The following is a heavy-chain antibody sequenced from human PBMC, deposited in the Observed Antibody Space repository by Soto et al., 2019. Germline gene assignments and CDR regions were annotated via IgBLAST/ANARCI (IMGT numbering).Heavy chain of an antibody. J-gene: IGHJ5*02. D-gene: IGHD1-26*01. CDR1: GFTFSTYW. CDR2: IKQDGSEK. V-gene: IGHV3-7*01. Sequence: EVQLVESGGGLVQPGGSLRLSCAASGFTFSTYWMSWVRQAPGKGPEWVASIKQDGSEKYYMDSVKGRFAISKDNAKNALYLEMDSLRVEDKGVYYCAREVRATFDPWGQGTLVIVSS. CDR3: AREVRATFDP.